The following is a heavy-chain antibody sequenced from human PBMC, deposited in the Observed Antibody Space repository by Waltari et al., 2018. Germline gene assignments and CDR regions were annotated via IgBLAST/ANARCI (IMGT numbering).Heavy chain of an antibody. CDR1: GGSISRSNYY. CDR2: IYYPGRT. CDR3: ARQQKGLVPDWFDP. V-gene: IGHV4-39*01. Sequence: QLQLQESGPRLVKSSETLSLPCTVSGGSISRSNYYWGWLRQPPGKGLEWIGSIYYPGRTYYNLSLKSRVTISVDTSNNQFSLWLTSVTAADTAVYYCARQQKGLVPDWFDPWGQGTLVTVSS. J-gene: IGHJ5*02. D-gene: IGHD6-19*01.